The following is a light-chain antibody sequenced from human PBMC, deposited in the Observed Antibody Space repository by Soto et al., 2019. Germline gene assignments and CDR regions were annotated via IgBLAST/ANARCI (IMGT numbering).Light chain of an antibody. CDR2: GTS. J-gene: IGKJ1*01. CDR1: QSISNS. CDR3: QQSHSSSWT. Sequence: DIQLTQSPSSLSASVGDRVTITCRASQSISNSLNWYQQKPGKAPNLLIYGTSDLQSGVPSRLSGSGSGTEFTLTISSLQRDDFATYYCQQSHSSSWTFGQGTKVEIK. V-gene: IGKV1-39*01.